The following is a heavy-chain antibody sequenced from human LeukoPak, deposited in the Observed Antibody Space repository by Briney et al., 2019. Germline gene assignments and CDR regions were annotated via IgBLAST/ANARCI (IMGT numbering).Heavy chain of an antibody. J-gene: IGHJ4*02. CDR2: ISAYNGNT. Sequence: GASVQVSCKASGYTFTSYGISWVRQAPGQGLEWMGWISAYNGNTNYAQKFQGRVTITADKSTSTAYMELSSLRSEDTAVYYCARDGGDGYNLSFVDYWGQGTLVTVSS. CDR1: GYTFTSYG. V-gene: IGHV1-18*01. CDR3: ARDGGDGYNLSFVDY. D-gene: IGHD5-24*01.